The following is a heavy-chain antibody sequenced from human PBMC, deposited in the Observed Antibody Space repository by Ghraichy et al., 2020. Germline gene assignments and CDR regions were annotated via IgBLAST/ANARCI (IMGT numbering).Heavy chain of an antibody. CDR3: AMILIAAPVLGAFDI. J-gene: IGHJ3*02. V-gene: IGHV4-39*01. Sequence: SETLSLTCTVSGGFISSSSYFWGWIRQAPGKGLEWIGSVSYSGSTFYNPSLKSRVTIYVDTSGNQFSLKLRSVTAADTAVYYCAMILIAAPVLGAFDIWGQGTMVTVSS. CDR2: VSYSGST. D-gene: IGHD6-6*01. CDR1: GGFISSSSYF.